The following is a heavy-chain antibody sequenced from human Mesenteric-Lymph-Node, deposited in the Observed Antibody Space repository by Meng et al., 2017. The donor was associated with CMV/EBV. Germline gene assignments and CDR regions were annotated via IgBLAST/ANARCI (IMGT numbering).Heavy chain of an antibody. CDR3: ARDLGLAGTTNYGMDV. D-gene: IGHD1-7*01. Sequence: GESLKISCAASGFTFSSYAMHWVRQAPGKGLEWVAVISYDGSNKFYADSVKGRFTISRDNSKNTLYLQMNSLRAEDTAVYYCARDLGLAGTTNYGMDVWGQGTTVTVSS. J-gene: IGHJ6*02. CDR1: GFTFSSYA. CDR2: ISYDGSNK. V-gene: IGHV3-30*04.